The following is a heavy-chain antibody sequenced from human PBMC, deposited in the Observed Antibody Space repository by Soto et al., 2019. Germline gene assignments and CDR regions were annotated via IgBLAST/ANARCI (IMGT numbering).Heavy chain of an antibody. CDR2: IIPIFGTA. J-gene: IGHJ4*02. D-gene: IGHD3-22*01. CDR3: ARGQSGYYSPYYFDY. CDR1: GGTFSSYA. V-gene: IGHV1-69*13. Sequence: ASVKVSCKASGGTFSSYAISWVRQAPGQGLEWMGGIIPIFGTANYAQKFQGRVTITADESTSTAYMELSSLRSEDTAVYYCARGQSGYYSPYYFDYWGQGTLVTVSS.